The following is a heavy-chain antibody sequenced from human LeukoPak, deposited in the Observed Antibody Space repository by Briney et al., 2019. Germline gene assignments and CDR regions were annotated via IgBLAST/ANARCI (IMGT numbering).Heavy chain of an antibody. CDR2: ISYSGST. Sequence: SQTLSLTCTVSGGSIRSDDYYWSWIRQPPGKGLEWIGYISYSGSTYYNPSLKSRGTISVDTSKNQFSLRLSSVTAADTAAYYCARGPRPGAGTFAFDIWGQGTMVTVSS. D-gene: IGHD6-19*01. CDR3: ARGPRPGAGTFAFDI. V-gene: IGHV4-30-4*01. CDR1: GGSIRSDDYY. J-gene: IGHJ3*02.